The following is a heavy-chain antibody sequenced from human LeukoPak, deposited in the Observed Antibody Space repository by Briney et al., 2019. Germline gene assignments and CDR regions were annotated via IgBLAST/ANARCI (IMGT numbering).Heavy chain of an antibody. CDR3: ARGAVRGVIDFDY. V-gene: IGHV4-59*06. CDR1: GGFISSYY. D-gene: IGHD3-10*01. Sequence: PSETLSLTCTISGGFISSYYWTWIRQHPGKGLEWIGYIYYSGSTYYNPSLKSRVTMSVDTSKNQFSLKLSSVTAADTAVYYCARGAVRGVIDFDYWGQGTLVSVSS. J-gene: IGHJ4*02. CDR2: IYYSGST.